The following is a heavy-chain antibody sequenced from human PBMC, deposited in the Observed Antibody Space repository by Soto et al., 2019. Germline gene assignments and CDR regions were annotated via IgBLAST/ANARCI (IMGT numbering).Heavy chain of an antibody. CDR2: IKSKSDGGAT. CDR1: GFTFSNAW. D-gene: IGHD2-2*01. J-gene: IGHJ5*02. V-gene: IGHV3-15*06. CDR3: ATLYHFDP. Sequence: EVQLVESGGGLVKPGGSLTLSCAASGFTFSNAWLRLVRQAPGKGLEWVGRIKSKSDGGATNYAAPVQGRFTISRDDPRNTLYLQMNSLKTEDTAVYYCATLYHFDPWGQGTLVTVSS.